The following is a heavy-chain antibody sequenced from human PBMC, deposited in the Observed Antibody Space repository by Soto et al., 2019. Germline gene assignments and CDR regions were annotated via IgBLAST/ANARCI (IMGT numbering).Heavy chain of an antibody. D-gene: IGHD6-6*01. CDR1: GYTFTSYY. J-gene: IGHJ6*02. V-gene: IGHV1-46*01. Sequence: ASVKVSCKASGYTFTSYYMHWVRQAPGQGLEWMGIINPSGGSTSYAQKFQGRVTMTRDTSTSTVYMELSSLRSEDTAVYYCERDVARPYYGMDVWGQGTTVTVSS. CDR2: INPSGGST. CDR3: ERDVARPYYGMDV.